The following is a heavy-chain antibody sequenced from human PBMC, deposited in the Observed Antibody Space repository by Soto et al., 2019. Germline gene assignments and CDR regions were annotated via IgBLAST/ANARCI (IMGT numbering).Heavy chain of an antibody. CDR2: IRSKAYGGTT. J-gene: IGHJ3*02. D-gene: IGHD2-15*01. V-gene: IGHV3-49*04. CDR3: TRVEVVVSFGAFDI. Sequence: PGGSLRLSCTASGFTFGDYAMSWVRQAPGKGLEWVGFIRSKAYGGTTEYAASVKGRFTISRDDSKSIAYLQMNSLKTEDTAVYYCTRVEVVVSFGAFDIWGQGTMVTVSS. CDR1: GFTFGDYA.